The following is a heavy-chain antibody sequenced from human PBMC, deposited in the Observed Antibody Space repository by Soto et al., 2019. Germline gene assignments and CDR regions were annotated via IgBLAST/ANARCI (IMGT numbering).Heavy chain of an antibody. V-gene: IGHV1-2*04. CDR2: INPNSGGT. D-gene: IGHD4-17*01. Sequence: QVQLVQSGAEVKKPGASVKVSCKASGYTFTGYYMHWVRQAPGQGLEWMGWINPNSGGTNYAQKFQGWVTMTRDTSISTAYMELSRLRSDDTALYYCARDRGPYSDYGDYEDYYYYGMDVW. CDR1: GYTFTGYY. J-gene: IGHJ6*01. CDR3: ARDRGPYSDYGDYEDYYYYGMDV.